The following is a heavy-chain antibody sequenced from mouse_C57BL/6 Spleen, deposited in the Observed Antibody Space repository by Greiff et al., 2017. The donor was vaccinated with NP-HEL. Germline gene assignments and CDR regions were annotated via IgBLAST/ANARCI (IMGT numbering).Heavy chain of an antibody. CDR2: INPNNGGT. V-gene: IGHV1-26*01. CDR1: GYTFTDYY. J-gene: IGHJ2*01. Sequence: EVQLQQSGPELVKPGASVKISCKASGYTFTDYYMNWVKQSHGKSLEWIGDINPNNGGTSYNQKFKGKATLTVDKSSSTAYMELRSLTSEDSAVYYCARQDDGYYGDYWGQGTTLIVSS. D-gene: IGHD2-3*01. CDR3: ARQDDGYYGDY.